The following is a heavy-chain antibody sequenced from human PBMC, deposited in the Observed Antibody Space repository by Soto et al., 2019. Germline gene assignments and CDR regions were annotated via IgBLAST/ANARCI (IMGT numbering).Heavy chain of an antibody. CDR2: ISTDNGNT. D-gene: IGHD3-9*01. J-gene: IGHJ4*02. CDR3: AILPQGYYDILTGYYEPDY. CDR1: GYTFTSSG. V-gene: IGHV1-18*01. Sequence: ASVKVSCKASGYTFTSSGISWVRQAPGQGLEWMGWISTDNGNTNYAQHLQGRVSMTTDTSTSTAYMDLRSLRSDDTAVYYCAILPQGYYDILTGYYEPDYWGQGTLVTVSS.